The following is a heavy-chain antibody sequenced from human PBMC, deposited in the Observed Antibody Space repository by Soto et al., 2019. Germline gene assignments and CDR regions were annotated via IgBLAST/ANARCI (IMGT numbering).Heavy chain of an antibody. J-gene: IGHJ4*02. CDR3: ARLGGYYQAFDS. D-gene: IGHD3-22*01. CDR1: GGSISGDY. CDR2: IYYTGTT. V-gene: IGHV4-59*08. Sequence: QVQLQESGPGLVKPSETLSLTCTVSGGSISGDYWSWIRQSPGKGLEWISYIYYTGTTKYNPSLKSRLTISVDTSKNQFSLKLSSVTAADTAVYYCARLGGYYQAFDSWGQGTLVTVAS.